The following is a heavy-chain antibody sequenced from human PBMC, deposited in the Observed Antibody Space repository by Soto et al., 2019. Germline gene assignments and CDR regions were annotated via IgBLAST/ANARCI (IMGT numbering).Heavy chain of an antibody. CDR1: GFTFSSYG. Sequence: PLRVSCTSSGFTFSSYGMHLVLQTPGKGLEWVAVISYHGNDKYYADSVKGRFTISRDNFKSTLYLQMSSLRAEDTAIYFCAKDLLHNTVTTCGSWGQGTLVTVSS. J-gene: IGHJ5*02. D-gene: IGHD4-17*01. V-gene: IGHV3-30*18. CDR3: AKDLLHNTVTTCGS. CDR2: ISYHGNDK.